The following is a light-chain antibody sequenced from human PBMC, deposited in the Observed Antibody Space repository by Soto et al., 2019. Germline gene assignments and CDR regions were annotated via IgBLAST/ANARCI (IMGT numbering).Light chain of an antibody. CDR2: ENN. J-gene: IGLJ3*02. CDR1: SSNIGSDF. V-gene: IGLV1-51*02. CDR3: AAWDTSLSGGV. Sequence: QSVLTQPPSVSAAPGQTVTISCSGSSSNIGSDFVSWYQQLPVTAPQLLIYENNKRPSGIPDRFSGSKSATSATLGITGLQTGDEADYYCAAWDTSLSGGVFGGGTKVTVL.